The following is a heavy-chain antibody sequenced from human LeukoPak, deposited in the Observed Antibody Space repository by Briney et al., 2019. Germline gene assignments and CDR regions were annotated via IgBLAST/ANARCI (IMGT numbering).Heavy chain of an antibody. CDR1: GGTFSSYA. Sequence: ASVKVPCKASGGTFSSYAISWVRQAPGQGLEWMGGIIPIFGTANYAQKFQGRVTITADESTSTAYMELSSLRSEDTAVYYCARGRYYYDSSGYGFFDIWGQGTMVTVSS. J-gene: IGHJ3*02. V-gene: IGHV1-69*13. CDR3: ARGRYYYDSSGYGFFDI. CDR2: IIPIFGTA. D-gene: IGHD3-22*01.